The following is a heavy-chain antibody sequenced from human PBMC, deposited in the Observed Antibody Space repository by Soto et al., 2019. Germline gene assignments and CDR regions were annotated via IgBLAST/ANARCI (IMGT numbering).Heavy chain of an antibody. V-gene: IGHV5-51*01. CDR3: ARQGGTGWQRYYGMDV. J-gene: IGHJ6*02. CDR1: GYRFPHYW. Sequence: GESLKISCTASGYRFPHYWIAWVRQMPGKGLEWMGIIYPDDSDTRYSPSFQGQVTISADKSITTAYLQWSSLKASDTAIYYCARQGGTGWQRYYGMDVWGQGTTVTVSS. CDR2: IYPDDSDT. D-gene: IGHD6-19*01.